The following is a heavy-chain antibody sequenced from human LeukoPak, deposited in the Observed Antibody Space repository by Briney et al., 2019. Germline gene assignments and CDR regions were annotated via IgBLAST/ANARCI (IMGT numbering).Heavy chain of an antibody. J-gene: IGHJ4*02. Sequence: ASVKVSCRASGYSFTNYDINWVRQATGQGLEWMGRMNPNTANTDYAQKFQGRVTMTRDTSISTAYMELAGLRPEDTAVYYCARGPYGSGLNINRGQGTLVIVSS. D-gene: IGHD6-19*01. CDR3: ARGPYGSGLNIN. V-gene: IGHV1-8*02. CDR2: MNPNTANT. CDR1: GYSFTNYD.